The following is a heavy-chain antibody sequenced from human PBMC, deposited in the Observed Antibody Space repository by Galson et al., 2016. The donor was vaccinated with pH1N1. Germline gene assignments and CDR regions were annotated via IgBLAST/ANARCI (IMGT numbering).Heavy chain of an antibody. Sequence: SLRLSCAVSGFTFRRSGMHWVRQAPGKGLEWVAIISYDGNNAYHGDSVKGRFTISRDNSKNTLYLDMNSLGPEDTAVYYCAKDGGTGSGKHSAFGMTVWGQGTTVTVSS. D-gene: IGHD3-10*01. J-gene: IGHJ6*02. CDR3: AKDGGTGSGKHSAFGMTV. CDR1: GFTFRRSG. CDR2: ISYDGNNA. V-gene: IGHV3-30*19.